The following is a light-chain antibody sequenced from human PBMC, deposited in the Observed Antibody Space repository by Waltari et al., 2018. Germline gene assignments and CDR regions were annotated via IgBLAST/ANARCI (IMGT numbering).Light chain of an antibody. CDR3: SSYISSDTLEL. CDR1: SSDLGNYNY. J-gene: IGLJ2*01. V-gene: IGLV2-14*03. Sequence: HSALTQPASVSGSPGQSITISCTGSSSDLGNYNYVSWYQQHPGQAPKLRIFDVSNRPSGVSNRFSGSKSGNTASLTISGLQAEDEADYYCSSYISSDTLELFGGGTSLTVL. CDR2: DVS.